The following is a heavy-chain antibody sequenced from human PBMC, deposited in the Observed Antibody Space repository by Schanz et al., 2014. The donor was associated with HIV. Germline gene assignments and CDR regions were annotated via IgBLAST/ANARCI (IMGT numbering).Heavy chain of an antibody. CDR3: ARGECDFWSGYCPHFHYFDLDV. CDR2: IWYDGSNK. D-gene: IGHD3-3*01. Sequence: VQLLESGGGVVQPGRSLRLSCAASGFTFSTYGMHWVRQGPGKGLEWVAVIWYDGSNKYYADSVKGRLTISRDNSKNTLSLQMNSLRAEDTAVYYCARGECDFWSGYCPHFHYFDLDVWGPGTSVTVSS. J-gene: IGHJ6*02. CDR1: GFTFSTYG. V-gene: IGHV3-33*08.